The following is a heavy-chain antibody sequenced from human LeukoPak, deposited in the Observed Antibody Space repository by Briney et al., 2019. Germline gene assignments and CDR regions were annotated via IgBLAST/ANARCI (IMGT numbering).Heavy chain of an antibody. V-gene: IGHV4-4*07. CDR1: GASISSHY. J-gene: IGHJ5*02. CDR2: IYNTGSA. D-gene: IGHD1-1*01. CDR3: ARGGQIVATTGFNWLDP. Sequence: SETLSLTCNVSGASISSHYWNWIRQPAGKALEWIGRIYNTGSANYNPSLKSRVTMSLDTSRNQISLKLTSVTAADTAVYYCARGGQIVATTGFNWLDPWGLGTLVTVSS.